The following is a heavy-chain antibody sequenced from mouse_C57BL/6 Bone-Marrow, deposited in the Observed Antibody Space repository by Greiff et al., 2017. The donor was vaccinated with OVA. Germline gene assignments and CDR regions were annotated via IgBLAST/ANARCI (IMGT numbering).Heavy chain of an antibody. J-gene: IGHJ2*01. CDR1: GYTFTSYW. V-gene: IGHV1-69*01. D-gene: IGHD1-1*01. CDR2: LDPSDSYT. CDR3: ASDYGSPLDY. Sequence: QVQLQQPGAELVMPGASVKLSCKASGYTFTSYWMHWVKQRPGQGLEWIGELDPSDSYTNYNQKFKGKSTLTVDKSSSTAYMQLSSLTSEAAAVYYCASDYGSPLDYWGQGTTLTVSS.